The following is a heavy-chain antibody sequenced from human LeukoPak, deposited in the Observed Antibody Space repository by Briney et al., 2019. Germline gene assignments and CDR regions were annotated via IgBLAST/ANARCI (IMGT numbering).Heavy chain of an antibody. Sequence: GRSLRLSCAASGFTFSSSVMRWLDQAPGRGLGGVAVIWYDGSNKYYPDSVKGRFTISRDNSKNTLYLQMDSLRAEDTAVYYCARAPEGYSDILTGYSQSDYYGMDVWGQGTTVTVSS. D-gene: IGHD3-9*01. J-gene: IGHJ6*02. CDR1: GFTFSSSV. V-gene: IGHV3-33*01. CDR3: ARAPEGYSDILTGYSQSDYYGMDV. CDR2: IWYDGSNK.